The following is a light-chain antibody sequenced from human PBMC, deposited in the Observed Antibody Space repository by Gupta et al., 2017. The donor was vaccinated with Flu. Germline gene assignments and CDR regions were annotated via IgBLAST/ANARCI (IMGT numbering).Light chain of an antibody. J-gene: IGKJ1*01. Sequence: DMQMTQSPSSLSVPIGDRVTIACRASQSISTYLNWYQQKPGKAPKLLIHVGSTLQSGVPSRFSGSGSGTDFTLSISSLQAEDFATYYCQQSYSFPWTFGQGTKVEIK. V-gene: IGKV1-39*01. CDR1: QSISTY. CDR3: QQSYSFPWT. CDR2: VGS.